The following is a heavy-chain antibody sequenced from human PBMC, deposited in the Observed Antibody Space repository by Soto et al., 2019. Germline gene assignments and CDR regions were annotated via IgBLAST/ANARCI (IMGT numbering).Heavy chain of an antibody. Sequence: QVQLVQSGAEEKKPGASVKVSCKASGYTFTSYAMHWVRQAPGQRLEWMGRINAGNGNTKYSQKFQGRVTITRDTSASTAYLELSSLRSEDTAVYYCARSRQGPYDYGMDVWGEGTTVTVSS. V-gene: IGHV1-3*05. CDR1: GYTFTSYA. CDR3: ARSRQGPYDYGMDV. CDR2: INAGNGNT. J-gene: IGHJ6*04.